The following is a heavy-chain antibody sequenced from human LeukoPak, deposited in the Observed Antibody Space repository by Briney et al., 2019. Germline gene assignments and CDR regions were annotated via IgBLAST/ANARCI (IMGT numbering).Heavy chain of an antibody. Sequence: GASVKVSCKASGSTFRNYGISWVRQAPGQGLEWMGWISAYNGHTNYAQNLQGRVTMTTDTSTSTAYMELRSLRSDDTAVYYCAKEDRYGLDVWGQGTTVTVSS. CDR1: GSTFRNYG. J-gene: IGHJ6*02. CDR3: AKEDRYGLDV. V-gene: IGHV1-18*01. CDR2: ISAYNGHT.